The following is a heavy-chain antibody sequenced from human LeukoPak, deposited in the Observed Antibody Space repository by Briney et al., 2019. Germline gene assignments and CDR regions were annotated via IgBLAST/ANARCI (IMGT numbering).Heavy chain of an antibody. D-gene: IGHD6-19*01. V-gene: IGHV3-23*01. CDR1: GFTFRSYA. J-gene: IGHJ4*02. CDR2: ISGDASYT. CDR3: ANGRYSSRSFGY. Sequence: GGSLRLSCEASGFTFRSYAMTWVRQAPGKGLEWVSAISGDASYTYYADSVKGRFTISRDNSQKMLYLQMSSLRAEDTAVYYCANGRYSSRSFGYWGQGTLVTVSS.